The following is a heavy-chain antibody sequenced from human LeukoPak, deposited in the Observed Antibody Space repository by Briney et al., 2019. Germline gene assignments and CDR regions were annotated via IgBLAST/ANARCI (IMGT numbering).Heavy chain of an antibody. Sequence: GGSLRLSCAASGFSFSSYAMSWVCQAQARGLEWVSSIRGGGEKFYADSVKGRFILSRDDSRNTVYLQMNNLRVEDTAVYYCAKANWVSNADAVWWGQGTLVTVSS. V-gene: IGHV3-23*01. J-gene: IGHJ4*02. CDR3: AKANWVSNADAVW. CDR2: IRGGGEK. D-gene: IGHD1-1*01. CDR1: GFSFSSYA.